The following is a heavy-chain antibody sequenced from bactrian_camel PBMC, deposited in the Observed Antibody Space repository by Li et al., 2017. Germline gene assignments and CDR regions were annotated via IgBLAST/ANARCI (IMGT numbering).Heavy chain of an antibody. CDR3: AARPINTRDCVAGGTAEFGY. D-gene: IGHD1*01. Sequence: VQLVESGGGSVQAGGSLRLSCATSGFTFSSYDMAWVRQAPGKGLEWVSTIRSDGSTSEFADSVKGRFAISRDNAKNMVTLELNSLKSEDTAMYFCAARPINTRDCVAGGTAEFGYWGQGTQVTVS. CDR2: IRSDGSTS. J-gene: IGHJ6*01. V-gene: IGHV3S40*01. CDR1: GFTFSSYD.